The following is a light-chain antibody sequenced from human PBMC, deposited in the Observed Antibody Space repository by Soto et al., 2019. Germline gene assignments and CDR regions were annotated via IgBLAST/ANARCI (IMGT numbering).Light chain of an antibody. CDR1: QSISSW. CDR3: QQYNSYHT. V-gene: IGKV1-5*01. CDR2: DAS. Sequence: DIQMTQSPSTLSASVGDRVTITCRASQSISSWLAWYQQKPGKAPKFLIYDASSLESGVPSRFSGSGSGTEFTHTISSLQPDDFATYYCQQYNSYHTFGQGTRLEIK. J-gene: IGKJ2*01.